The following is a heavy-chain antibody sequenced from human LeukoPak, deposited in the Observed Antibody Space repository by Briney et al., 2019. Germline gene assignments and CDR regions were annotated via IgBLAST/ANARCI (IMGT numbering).Heavy chain of an antibody. CDR3: ARVIAAAEGYYYGMDV. D-gene: IGHD6-13*01. V-gene: IGHV1-18*01. Sequence: ASVKVSCKASGYTFTSYGIGWVRQAPGQGLEWMGWISAYNGNTNYAQKLQGRVTMTTDTSTSTAYMELRSLRSDDTAVYYCARVIAAAEGYYYGMDVWGQGTTVTVSS. CDR1: GYTFTSYG. CDR2: ISAYNGNT. J-gene: IGHJ6*02.